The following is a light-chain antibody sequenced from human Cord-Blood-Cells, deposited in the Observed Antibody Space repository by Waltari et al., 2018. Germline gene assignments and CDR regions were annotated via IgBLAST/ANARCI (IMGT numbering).Light chain of an antibody. CDR2: RNN. CDR1: SSNIGSNY. CDR3: AAWDDSLSGWV. V-gene: IGLV1-47*01. Sequence: QSVLTQPPSASGTPGQRVTISCSGSSSNIGSNYVYWYQQLPGTAPKPLIYRNNQRPSGAPDRFSGSKSGTSAAMASSGLRSEDEADYYCAAWDDSLSGWVFGGGTKLTVL. J-gene: IGLJ3*02.